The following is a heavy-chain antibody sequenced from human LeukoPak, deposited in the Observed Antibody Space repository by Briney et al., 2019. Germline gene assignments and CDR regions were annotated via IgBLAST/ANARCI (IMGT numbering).Heavy chain of an antibody. V-gene: IGHV1-8*02. CDR3: ARGGQGKQQLGEDY. D-gene: IGHD6-13*01. CDR2: MNPNSGNT. J-gene: IGHJ4*02. Sequence: ASVKVSCKASGYTFTGYYMHWVRQATGQGLEWMGWMNPNSGNTGYAQKFQGRVTMTRNTSISTAYMELSSLRSEDTAVYYCARGGQGKQQLGEDYWGQGTLVTVSS. CDR1: GYTFTGYY.